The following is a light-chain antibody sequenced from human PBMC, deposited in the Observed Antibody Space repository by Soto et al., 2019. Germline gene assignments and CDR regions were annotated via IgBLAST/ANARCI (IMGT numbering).Light chain of an antibody. CDR1: ESIRTW. CDR2: DAS. V-gene: IGKV1-5*01. CDR3: QQYNNYPRT. J-gene: IGKJ1*01. Sequence: DIQITPSPSTLSASLGDRVTNTCRASESIRTWLAWYQHKPGKAPKFLIYDASSLESGVPSRFSGSGSGTEFTLTISNLQPDDFATYFCQQYNNYPRTFGQGTKVDIK.